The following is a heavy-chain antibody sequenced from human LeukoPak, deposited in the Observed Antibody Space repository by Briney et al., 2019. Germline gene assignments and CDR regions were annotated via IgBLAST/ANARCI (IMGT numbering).Heavy chain of an antibody. CDR1: GFTFSRYA. CDR3: AKDSTWISLDY. D-gene: IGHD5-12*01. V-gene: IGHV3-23*01. CDR2: ISGSGGST. J-gene: IGHJ4*02. Sequence: GGSLRPSCAASGFTFSRYALSWVRQAPGKGLEWVSGISGSGGSTYYADSVKGRFTISRDNSKNTLYLQMNSLRAEDTAVYYCAKDSTWISLDYWGQGTLVTVSS.